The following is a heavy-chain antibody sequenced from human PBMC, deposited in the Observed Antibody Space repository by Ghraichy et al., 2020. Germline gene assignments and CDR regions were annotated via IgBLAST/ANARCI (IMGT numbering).Heavy chain of an antibody. Sequence: GGSLRLSCGASGFNFSNYAMNWVRRAPGKGLEWVSLISGSGATTYYADSLKGRFTTSGDNSKNTLFLQMNSLRAEDTAVYYCAKDLRACGGGSCYFSDFDYWGQGTLVTASS. CDR1: GFNFSNYA. CDR3: AKDLRACGGGSCYFSDFDY. V-gene: IGHV3-23*01. CDR2: ISGSGATT. J-gene: IGHJ4*02. D-gene: IGHD2-15*01.